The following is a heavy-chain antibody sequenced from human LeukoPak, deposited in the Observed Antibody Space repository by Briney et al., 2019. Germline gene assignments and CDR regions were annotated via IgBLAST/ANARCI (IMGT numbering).Heavy chain of an antibody. CDR1: GFTVSSNY. Sequence: GGSLRLSCAASGFTVSSNYMSWVRQAPGKGLEWVSVIYSGGSTYYADSVKGRFTISRDNSKNTLYLQMNSLRAEDTAVYYCARDMSYYDSTSDYWGQGTLVTVSS. J-gene: IGHJ4*02. CDR2: IYSGGST. V-gene: IGHV3-66*01. D-gene: IGHD3-22*01. CDR3: ARDMSYYDSTSDY.